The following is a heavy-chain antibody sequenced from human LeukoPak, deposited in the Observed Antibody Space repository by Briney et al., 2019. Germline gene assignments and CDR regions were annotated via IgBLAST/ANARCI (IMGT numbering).Heavy chain of an antibody. CDR1: GGSISDYY. J-gene: IGHJ4*02. D-gene: IGHD6-19*01. Sequence: SETLSLTCTVSGGSISDYYWTWIRQPAGKGLEWIGRIYTSGGTNYNPSLKSRVTMSVDTSKNQFSLKLCSVTAADTAMYYCARAAEYSSGWYLFDYWGQGILVTVSA. CDR3: ARAAEYSSGWYLFDY. V-gene: IGHV4-4*07. CDR2: IYTSGGT.